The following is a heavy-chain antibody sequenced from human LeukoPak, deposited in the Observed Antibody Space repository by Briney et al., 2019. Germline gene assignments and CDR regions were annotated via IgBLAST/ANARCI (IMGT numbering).Heavy chain of an antibody. D-gene: IGHD6-6*01. Sequence: GGSLRLSCAASGFTFDDYAMHWVRQAPGKGLEWVSLISWDGGSTYYADSVKGRFTISRDNSKNSLYLQMNSLRAEDTALYYCAKGLSSSSSTPVGYWGQGTLVTVSS. CDR2: ISWDGGST. J-gene: IGHJ4*02. CDR3: AKGLSSSSSTPVGY. V-gene: IGHV3-43D*03. CDR1: GFTFDDYA.